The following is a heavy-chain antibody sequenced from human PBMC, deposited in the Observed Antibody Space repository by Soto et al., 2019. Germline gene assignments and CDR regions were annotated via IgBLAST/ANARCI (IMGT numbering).Heavy chain of an antibody. CDR1: GFTFSSYA. CDR3: ARDMEVVGAPYYYYGMDV. V-gene: IGHV3-53*01. J-gene: IGHJ6*02. D-gene: IGHD2-15*01. Sequence: GGSLRLSCAASGFTFSSYAMSWVRQAPGKGLEWVSVIYSGGSTYYADSVKGRFTISRDNSKNTLYLQMNSLRAEDTAVYYCARDMEVVGAPYYYYGMDVWGQGTTVTVSS. CDR2: IYSGGST.